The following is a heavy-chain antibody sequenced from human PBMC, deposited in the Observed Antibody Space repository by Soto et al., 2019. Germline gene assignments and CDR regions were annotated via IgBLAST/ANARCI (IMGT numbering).Heavy chain of an antibody. CDR2: IFYSGST. J-gene: IGHJ4*02. CDR3: ARGAAETAMVDS. Sequence: SETLSLTCTVSGGSIRSYYWTWIRQPPGKGLEWLGYIFYSGSTFYNPSLKSRVTISIHTSKSQFSLQLTSVTAADTAVYYCARGAAETAMVDSWGQGTLVTVS. CDR1: GGSIRSYY. D-gene: IGHD5-18*01. V-gene: IGHV4-59*01.